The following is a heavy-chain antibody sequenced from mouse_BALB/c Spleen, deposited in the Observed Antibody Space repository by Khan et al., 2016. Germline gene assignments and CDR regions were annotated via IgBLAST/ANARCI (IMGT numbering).Heavy chain of an antibody. V-gene: IGHV2-5-1*01. J-gene: IGHJ4*01. CDR3: AKSNYDGGYYAMDY. D-gene: IGHD2-4*01. CDR1: GFSLTSYG. Sequence: QVQLQQSGPSLVQPSQSLSITCTVSGFSLTSYGVHWVRQSPGKGLEWLGVIWRGGSTDYNAAFMSRLSITKDNSKSQVFFKMNSLQADDTAIYYCAKSNYDGGYYAMDYWGKGTSVTVSS. CDR2: IWRGGST.